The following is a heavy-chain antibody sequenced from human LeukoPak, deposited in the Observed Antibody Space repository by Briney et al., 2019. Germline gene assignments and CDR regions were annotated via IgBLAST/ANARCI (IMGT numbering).Heavy chain of an antibody. J-gene: IGHJ5*02. CDR3: ARVPSQIAVAGTGDWFDP. CDR2: ISWNSGSI. Sequence: PGGSLRLSCAAPGFTFDDYAMHWVRQAPGKGLEWVSGISWNSGSIGYADSVKGRFTISRDNAKNSLYLQMNSLRAEDTAVYYCARVPSQIAVAGTGDWFDPWGQGTLVTVSS. V-gene: IGHV3-9*01. CDR1: GFTFDDYA. D-gene: IGHD6-19*01.